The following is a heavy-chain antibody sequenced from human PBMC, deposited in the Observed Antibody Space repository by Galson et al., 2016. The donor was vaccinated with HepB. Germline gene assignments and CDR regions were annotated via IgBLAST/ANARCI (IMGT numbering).Heavy chain of an antibody. D-gene: IGHD4-11*01. Sequence: QSGAEVKKPGESLKISCKGSGYSFSSYWIGWVRQMPGKGLEWMGIISPGDSDTRYSPSFQGQVTILVDKAINTAYTQWSSLKASDSGIYYCARRPPVTGRSGHYFDSWGQGTLVTVTS. CDR2: ISPGDSDT. J-gene: IGHJ4*02. V-gene: IGHV5-51*01. CDR3: ARRPPVTGRSGHYFDS. CDR1: GYSFSSYW.